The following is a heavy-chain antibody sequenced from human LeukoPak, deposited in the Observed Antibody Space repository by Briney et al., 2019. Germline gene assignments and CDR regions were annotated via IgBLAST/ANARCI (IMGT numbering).Heavy chain of an antibody. J-gene: IGHJ5*02. D-gene: IGHD6-19*01. Sequence: PGGSLRLSCAASGFTFSSYWMSWVRQAPGKGLEWVANIKQDGSEKYYVDSVKGRFTISRDNAKNSLYLQMNSLRAEDTAVYYCAREYSSGRYAWFDPWGQGTLVTVSS. V-gene: IGHV3-7*01. CDR1: GFTFSSYW. CDR3: AREYSSGRYAWFDP. CDR2: IKQDGSEK.